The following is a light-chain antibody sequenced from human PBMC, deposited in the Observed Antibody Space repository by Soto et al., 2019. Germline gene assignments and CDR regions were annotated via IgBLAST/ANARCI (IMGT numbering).Light chain of an antibody. J-gene: IGLJ1*01. V-gene: IGLV2-8*01. CDR1: SSDVGGYNY. CDR3: SSYAGNNFYV. CDR2: EVI. Sequence: QSALTQPPSASGSPGQSVAISCTGTSSDVGGYNYVSWYQQHPGKAPKLMIFEVIQRPSGVPDRFSGSKSGNTASLIVSGLQAEDEADYYCSSYAGNNFYVFGTGTKVTVL.